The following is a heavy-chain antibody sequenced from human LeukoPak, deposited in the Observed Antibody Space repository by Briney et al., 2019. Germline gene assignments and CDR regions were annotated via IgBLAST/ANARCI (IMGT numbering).Heavy chain of an antibody. CDR3: AGSRDWNYAFDM. CDR1: GYTFTTYG. D-gene: IGHD1-7*01. CDR2: ISVYKGNT. Sequence: ASVKVSCKASGYTFTTYGINWVRQAPGQGLEWMGWISVYKGNTNYAQKFQGRVTMTTDTSTSTAYMELRSLRSDDTAVYYCAGSRDWNYAFDMWGQGTMVNVSS. V-gene: IGHV1-18*01. J-gene: IGHJ3*02.